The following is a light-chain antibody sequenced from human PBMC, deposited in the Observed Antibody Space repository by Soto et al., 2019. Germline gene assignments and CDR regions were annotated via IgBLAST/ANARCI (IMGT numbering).Light chain of an antibody. V-gene: IGKV1-5*01. J-gene: IGKJ1*01. CDR3: QQYNTYSPERT. CDR2: DAS. CDR1: QSIGRW. Sequence: DIXXTQSPSTLSAFVGDRVTITCRASQSIGRWLAWYQEKPGKAPKLLIYDASSLESGVPSRFSGSGSGTEFTLTISSLQPDDFATYYCQQYNTYSPERTFGQGTKVEVK.